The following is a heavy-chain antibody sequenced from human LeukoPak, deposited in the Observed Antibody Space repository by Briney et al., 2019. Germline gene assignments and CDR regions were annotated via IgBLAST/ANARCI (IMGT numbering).Heavy chain of an antibody. D-gene: IGHD2-15*01. CDR1: GGSFSGYY. CDR2: INHSGST. J-gene: IGHJ5*02. V-gene: IGHV4-34*01. Sequence: SETLSLTCAVYGGSFSGYYWSWIRQPPGKGLEWIGEINHSGSTNYNPSLKSRVTISVDTSKNQFSLKLSSVTAADTAVYYCARGLPPIKYCSGGSCYDWFDPWGQGTLVTVSS. CDR3: ARGLPPIKYCSGGSCYDWFDP.